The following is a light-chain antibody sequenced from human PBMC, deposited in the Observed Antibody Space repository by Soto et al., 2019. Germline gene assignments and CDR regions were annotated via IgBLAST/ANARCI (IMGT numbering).Light chain of an antibody. J-gene: IGKJ1*01. V-gene: IGKV1-39*01. CDR3: QQSYIPPRS. CDR2: AAS. Sequence: DIQMTQSPSSLSASVGDRVTITCRASQSISTFLNWYYKKPGKAPKLLIYAASSLQSGFPSRFSGSGSWTDFTLAISSLQPEDFATYYCQQSYIPPRSFGQGKKVEFK. CDR1: QSISTF.